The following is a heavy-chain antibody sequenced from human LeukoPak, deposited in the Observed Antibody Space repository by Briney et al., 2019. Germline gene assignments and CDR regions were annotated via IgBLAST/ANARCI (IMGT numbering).Heavy chain of an antibody. CDR2: IYPGDSDT. D-gene: IGHD3-16*02. J-gene: IGHJ6*03. V-gene: IGHV5-51*01. Sequence: GESLKISCKGSGYSFTNYWIGWVRQMPGKGLEWMGIIYPGDSDTRYSPSFQGQVTISADKSISTAYLQWSSLKASDTAMYYCARYTHVWGSYRHTFYYYYMDVWGKGTTVTVSS. CDR3: ARYTHVWGSYRHTFYYYYMDV. CDR1: GYSFTNYW.